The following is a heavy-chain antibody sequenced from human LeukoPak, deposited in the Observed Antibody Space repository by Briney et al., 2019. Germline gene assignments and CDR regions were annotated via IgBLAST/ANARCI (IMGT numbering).Heavy chain of an antibody. CDR1: GFTFSSYA. J-gene: IGHJ4*02. Sequence: GGSLRLSCAASGFTFSSYAMYWVRQAPEKGLEWVSGISGSGGSTYYADSVKGRFTISRDNPKNTLYLQMNSLRAEDTAVYYCAKDRGYSSSSASVFDYWGQGTLSPSPQ. V-gene: IGHV3-23*01. CDR3: AKDRGYSSSSASVFDY. D-gene: IGHD6-6*01. CDR2: ISGSGGST.